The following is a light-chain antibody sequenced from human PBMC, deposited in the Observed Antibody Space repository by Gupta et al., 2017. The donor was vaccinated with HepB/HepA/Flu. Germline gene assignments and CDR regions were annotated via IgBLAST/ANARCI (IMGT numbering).Light chain of an antibody. J-gene: IGLJ2*01. Sequence: QSVLTQPPSVSGAPGQRITISCTGTSSNIGAGYNIHWYQQLPGTAPKVLIYGDNNRPSGVPDRFSGSKSGTSASLAITGLRPEDEADYYCQSYDSSLRAVVFGGGTKLTVL. CDR3: QSYDSSLRAVV. V-gene: IGLV1-40*01. CDR2: GDN. CDR1: SSNIGAGYN.